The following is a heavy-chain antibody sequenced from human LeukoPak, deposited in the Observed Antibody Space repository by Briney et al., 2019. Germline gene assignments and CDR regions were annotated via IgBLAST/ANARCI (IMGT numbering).Heavy chain of an antibody. CDR2: IIPIFGTA. V-gene: IGHV1-69*13. Sequence: SVKVSCKASGGTFSSYAISWVRQAPGQGLEWMGGIIPIFGTANYAQKFQGRVSITADESTSTAYMELSSLRSEDTAVYYCARGQYSSGWYGPGYFDYWGQGTLVTVSS. CDR1: GGTFSSYA. D-gene: IGHD6-19*01. J-gene: IGHJ4*02. CDR3: ARGQYSSGWYGPGYFDY.